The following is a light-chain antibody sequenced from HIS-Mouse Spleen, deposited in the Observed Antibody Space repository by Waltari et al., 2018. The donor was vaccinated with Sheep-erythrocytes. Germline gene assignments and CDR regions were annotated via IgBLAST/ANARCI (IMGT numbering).Light chain of an antibody. J-gene: IGLJ3*02. Sequence: QSALTQPASVSGSPGQSIPLSCPGPSSDVGSYNLVSWYQQHPGNAPKLMIYEGSKRPSGVSNRFSGSKSGNTASLTISGLQAEDEADYYCCSYAGSSTFWVFGGGTKLTVL. CDR3: CSYAGSSTFWV. V-gene: IGLV2-23*01. CDR2: EGS. CDR1: SSDVGSYNL.